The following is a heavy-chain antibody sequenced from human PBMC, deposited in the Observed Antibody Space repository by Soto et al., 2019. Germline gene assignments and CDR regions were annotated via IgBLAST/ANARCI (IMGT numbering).Heavy chain of an antibody. CDR3: VRDLNGDFYY. CDR1: GYTFTTYG. Sequence: QVQLVQSGAEVKQPGASAKVSCRASGYTFTTYGMSWVRQTPGQGLEYMGWILGDGTSAKYVRKLQDKFTMTTDTSTSTVYMEVRSLTSDDTAIYYCVRDLNGDFYYWGQGTVVTVSP. J-gene: IGHJ4*02. V-gene: IGHV1-18*01. CDR2: ILGDGTSA.